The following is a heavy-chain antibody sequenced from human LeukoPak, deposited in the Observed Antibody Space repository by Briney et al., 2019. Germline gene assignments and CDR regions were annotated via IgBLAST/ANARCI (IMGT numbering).Heavy chain of an antibody. CDR3: ARDVDIIDSSGWYAGNAFDI. J-gene: IGHJ3*02. CDR1: GYTFTSYY. CDR2: INPSGGST. D-gene: IGHD6-19*01. V-gene: IGHV1-46*01. Sequence: GASVKVSCKASGYTFTSYYMHWVRQAPGQGLEWMGIINPSGGSTSYAQKFQGRVTMTRDTSTSTVYMELSSLRSEDTAVYYCARDVDIIDSSGWYAGNAFDIWGQGTMVTVSS.